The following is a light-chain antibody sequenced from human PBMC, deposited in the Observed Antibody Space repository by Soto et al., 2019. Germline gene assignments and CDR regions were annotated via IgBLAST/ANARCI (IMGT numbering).Light chain of an antibody. Sequence: EIELTQSPGTLSLSPGESATLSCRASQTVSSSYLAWYQQKPGQAPRLLIYGASSRATGIPDRFSGSGSGTEFTLPISRLEPEDFAVYYCQQYGISPLTFGGGTKVKI. CDR1: QTVSSSY. CDR2: GAS. V-gene: IGKV3-20*01. J-gene: IGKJ4*01. CDR3: QQYGISPLT.